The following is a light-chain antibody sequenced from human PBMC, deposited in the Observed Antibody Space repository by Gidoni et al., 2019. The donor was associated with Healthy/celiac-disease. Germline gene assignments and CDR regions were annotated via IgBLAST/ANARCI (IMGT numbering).Light chain of an antibody. CDR3: MQALQTPLIT. CDR2: LGS. J-gene: IGKJ5*01. CDR1: QSLLHSNGYTY. Sequence: IVMPQSPLSLHVTPGEPASIACRSSQSLLHSNGYTYLDWYLQKPGQSPQLLIYLGSNRASGVPDRFSGSGSGTDFTLKISRVEAEDVGVYYCMQALQTPLITFGQGTRLEIK. V-gene: IGKV2-28*01.